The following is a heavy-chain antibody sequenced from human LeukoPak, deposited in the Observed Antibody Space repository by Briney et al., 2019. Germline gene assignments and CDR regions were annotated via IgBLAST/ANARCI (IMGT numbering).Heavy chain of an antibody. J-gene: IGHJ6*02. V-gene: IGHV1-69*13. CDR3: ARDRIAAAGTSYYYYGMDV. Sequence: SVNVSCKASGGTFSSYAISWVRQAPGQGLEWMGGIIPIFGTANYAQKFQGRVTITADESTSTAYMELSSLRSEDTAVYYCARDRIAAAGTSYYYYGMDVWGQGTTVTVSS. CDR2: IIPIFGTA. CDR1: GGTFSSYA. D-gene: IGHD6-13*01.